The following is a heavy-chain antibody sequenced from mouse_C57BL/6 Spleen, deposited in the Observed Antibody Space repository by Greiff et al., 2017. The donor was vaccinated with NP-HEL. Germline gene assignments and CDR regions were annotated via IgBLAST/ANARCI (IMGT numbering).Heavy chain of an antibody. V-gene: IGHV5-17*01. Sequence: VQLKESGGGLVKPGGSLKLSCAASGFTFSDYGMHWVRQAPEKGLEWVAYISSGSSTIYYSDTVKGRFTISRDNAKNTLFLQMTSLRSEDTAMYYCASTVVGGYYYAMDYWGQGTSVTVSS. CDR2: ISSGSSTI. D-gene: IGHD1-1*01. CDR3: ASTVVGGYYYAMDY. J-gene: IGHJ4*01. CDR1: GFTFSDYG.